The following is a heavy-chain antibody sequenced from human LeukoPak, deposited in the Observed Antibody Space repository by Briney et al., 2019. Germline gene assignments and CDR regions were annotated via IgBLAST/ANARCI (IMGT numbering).Heavy chain of an antibody. D-gene: IGHD6-19*01. CDR1: GFTFSSYA. CDR3: AKSGWYPGLEYFDY. CDR2: ISGSGGST. V-gene: IGHV3-23*01. J-gene: IGHJ4*02. Sequence: GGYLRLSCAASGFTFSSYAMSWVRQAPGKGLEWVSAISGSGGSTYYADSVKGRFTISRDNSKNTLYLQMNSLRAEDTAVYYCAKSGWYPGLEYFDYWGRGTLVTVSS.